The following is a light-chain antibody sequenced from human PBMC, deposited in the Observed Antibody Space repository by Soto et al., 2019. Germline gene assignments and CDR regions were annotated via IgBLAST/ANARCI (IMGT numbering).Light chain of an antibody. CDR2: EVT. Sequence: QSVLTQPPSASGTPGQRVNISCSGSNSDIGSNSVYWYQKLPGMAPKLIIYEVTDRPSGVSNRFSGSKSGNTASLTISGLQAEDEAEYYCSSYTNINTRACVFGTGTKVTVL. CDR1: NSDIGSNS. CDR3: SSYTNINTRACV. V-gene: IGLV2-14*01. J-gene: IGLJ1*01.